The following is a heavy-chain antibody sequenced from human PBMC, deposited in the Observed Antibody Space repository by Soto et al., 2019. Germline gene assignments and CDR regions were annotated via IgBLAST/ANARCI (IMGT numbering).Heavy chain of an antibody. CDR3: ARDGGDCGYRLTYYYYIGMDV. J-gene: IGHJ6*02. Sequence: ASVKVSCKASGYTFTSYYMHWVRQAPGQGLEWMGIINPSGSSTSYAQKFQGRVTMTRDTSTSTVYMELSSLRSEDTAVYYCARDGGDCGYRLTYYYYIGMDVWGQGTTVTVSS. V-gene: IGHV1-46*01. D-gene: IGHD2-21*02. CDR2: INPSGSST. CDR1: GYTFTSYY.